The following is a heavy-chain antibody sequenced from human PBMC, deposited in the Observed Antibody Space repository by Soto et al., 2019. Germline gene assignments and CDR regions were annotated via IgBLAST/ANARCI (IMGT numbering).Heavy chain of an antibody. CDR2: ISWNSGSI. Sequence: GGSLRLSCAASGFTFDDYAMHWVRQAPGKGLEWVSGISWNSGSIGYADSVKGRFTISRDNAKNSLYLQMNSLRAEDTALYYCAKYYGSGSYPYYFDYWGQGTLVTVSS. J-gene: IGHJ4*02. V-gene: IGHV3-9*01. D-gene: IGHD3-10*01. CDR3: AKYYGSGSYPYYFDY. CDR1: GFTFDDYA.